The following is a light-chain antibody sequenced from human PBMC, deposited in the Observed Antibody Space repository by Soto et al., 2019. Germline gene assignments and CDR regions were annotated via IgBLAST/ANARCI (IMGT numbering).Light chain of an antibody. CDR3: AVWDNSMTAWV. V-gene: IGLV1-44*01. CDR1: SSNIGINT. Sequence: QSVLTQPPSASGTPGQRVTISCSGSSSNIGINTVNWYQQLPGAAPKLLIFRDGQRPSGVPARFFGSKSDTSASLAITGLRSEDEAHYYCAVWDNSMTAWVFGGGTKVTVL. J-gene: IGLJ3*02. CDR2: RDG.